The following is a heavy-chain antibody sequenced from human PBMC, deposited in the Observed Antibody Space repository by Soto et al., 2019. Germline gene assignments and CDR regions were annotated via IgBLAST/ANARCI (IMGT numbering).Heavy chain of an antibody. J-gene: IGHJ6*02. CDR2: ISGSGGST. CDR1: GFTFSSYA. D-gene: IGHD2-8*01. CDR3: AKEGPYCTNGVCQNYYYYGMDV. Sequence: EVQLLESGGGLVQPGGSLRLSCAASGFTFSSYAMSWVRQAPGKGLEWVSAISGSGGSTYYADSVKGRFTISRDNSKNTLYLQMNSLRAEDTAVYYCAKEGPYCTNGVCQNYYYYGMDVWGQGTTVTVSS. V-gene: IGHV3-23*01.